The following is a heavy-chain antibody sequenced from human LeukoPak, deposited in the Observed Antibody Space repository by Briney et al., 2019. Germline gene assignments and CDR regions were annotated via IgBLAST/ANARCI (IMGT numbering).Heavy chain of an antibody. CDR1: VYTLTELA. CDR3: ATTRVRLGELSLPEVRDD. V-gene: IGHV1-24*01. CDR2: FDPEDGGT. Sequence: ASVNVSCKVSVYTLTELAIHWVRQAPGKGLEWMGAFDPEDGGTIYAQKFQGRITLTEDTSTDTAYMELRSLSSEDTAVHYCATTRVRLGELSLPEVRDDWGQGTLISVSS. D-gene: IGHD3-16*02. J-gene: IGHJ4*02.